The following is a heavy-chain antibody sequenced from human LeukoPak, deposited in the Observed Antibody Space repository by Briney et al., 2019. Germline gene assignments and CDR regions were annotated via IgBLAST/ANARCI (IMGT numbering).Heavy chain of an antibody. J-gene: IGHJ6*03. CDR3: AKDGFDVATILGYYYDYMDV. Sequence: GGSLRLSSAASGFTFSSYAMHWVRQAPGQGRDYVSAISSNGGSTYYANSVTGRFTISRDNSKNTLYLQMGSLRAEDTAVYYCAKDGFDVATILGYYYDYMDVWGKGTTVTISS. V-gene: IGHV3-64*01. CDR2: ISSNGGST. CDR1: GFTFSSYA. D-gene: IGHD5-12*01.